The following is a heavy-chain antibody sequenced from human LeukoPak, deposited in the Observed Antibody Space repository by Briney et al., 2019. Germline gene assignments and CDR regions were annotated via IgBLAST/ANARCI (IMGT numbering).Heavy chain of an antibody. J-gene: IGHJ6*04. CDR3: AELGITMIGGV. Sequence: GGSLRLACAASGFTFSSYEMNWVCQAPGKGLEWVSYISSSGSTIYYADSVKGRFTISRDNAKNSLYLQMNSLRAEDTAVYYCAELGITMIGGVWGKGTTVTISS. CDR1: GFTFSSYE. CDR2: ISSSGSTI. V-gene: IGHV3-48*03. D-gene: IGHD3-10*02.